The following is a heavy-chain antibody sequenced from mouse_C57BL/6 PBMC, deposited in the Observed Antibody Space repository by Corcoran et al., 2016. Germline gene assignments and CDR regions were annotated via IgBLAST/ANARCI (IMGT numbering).Heavy chain of an antibody. CDR3: ARRTSGTGAY. D-gene: IGHD4-1*01. CDR2: INTYSGVP. CDR1: GYTFTTYG. J-gene: IGHJ3*01. V-gene: IGHV9-3*01. Sequence: QIQLVQSGPELKKPGETVKISCKASGYTFTTYGMSWVKQAPGKGLKWMGWINTYSGVPTYADDFKGRFAFSLETSASTAYLQINNLKNEDTATYVCARRTSGTGAYWGQGTLVTVSA.